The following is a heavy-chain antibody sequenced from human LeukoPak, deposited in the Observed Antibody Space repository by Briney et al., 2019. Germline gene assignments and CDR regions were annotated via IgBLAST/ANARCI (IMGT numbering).Heavy chain of an antibody. CDR3: AREAGYGMDV. J-gene: IGHJ6*02. V-gene: IGHV1-18*01. CDR1: GYTFTSYS. Sequence: SVKVSCKAFGYTFTSYSISWVRQAPGQGLEWMGWISAYNGNANYALKLQGRVTMTTDTSTSTAYMELRSLRSDDTAVYYCAREAGYGMDVWGQGTTVTVSS. CDR2: ISAYNGNA.